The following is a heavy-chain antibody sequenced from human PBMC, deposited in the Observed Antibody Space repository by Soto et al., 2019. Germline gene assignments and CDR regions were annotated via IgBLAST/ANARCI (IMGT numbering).Heavy chain of an antibody. CDR1: GGSISSGGYY. CDR2: IYYSGST. J-gene: IGHJ5*02. CDR3: ARGLGSGSWTVNWFDP. D-gene: IGHD3-10*01. Sequence: QVQLQESGPGLVKPSQTLSLTCTVSGGSISSGGYYWSWIRQHPGKGLEWIGYIYYSGSTYYNPSLKSRVTISVDTSKNQFSLKLSSVTAADTAVYYCARGLGSGSWTVNWFDPWGQGTLVTVSS. V-gene: IGHV4-31*03.